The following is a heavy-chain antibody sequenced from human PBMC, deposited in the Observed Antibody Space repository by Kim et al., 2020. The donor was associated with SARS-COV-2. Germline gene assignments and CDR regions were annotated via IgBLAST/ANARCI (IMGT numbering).Heavy chain of an antibody. CDR1: GGSISSGGYS. J-gene: IGHJ4*01. Sequence: SETLSLTCAVSGGSISSGGYSWSWIRQPPGKGLEWIGYIYHSGSTYYNPSLKSRVTISVDRSKNQFSLKLSSVTAADTAVYYCARERYDSSGYGGIDYWGQEPWSPSPQ. CDR2: IYHSGST. CDR3: ARERYDSSGYGGIDY. D-gene: IGHD3-22*01. V-gene: IGHV4-30-2*01.